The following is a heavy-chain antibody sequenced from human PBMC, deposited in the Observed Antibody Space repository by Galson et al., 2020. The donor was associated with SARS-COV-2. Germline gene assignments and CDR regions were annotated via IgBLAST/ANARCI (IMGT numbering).Heavy chain of an antibody. J-gene: IGHJ4*02. CDR1: GYPFSDFF. D-gene: IGHD3-10*01. CDR3: ARDRVSTMIRDEFDF. CDR2: ITPASGVA. Sequence: ASVKVSCKASGYPFSDFFIHWVRQAPGQGLEWMGWITPASGVAKFAERFEGRVTMTRDRSIDTTYIEVSGLTSDDTAVYYCARDRVSTMIRDEFDFWGQGTLVTVSS. V-gene: IGHV1-2*02.